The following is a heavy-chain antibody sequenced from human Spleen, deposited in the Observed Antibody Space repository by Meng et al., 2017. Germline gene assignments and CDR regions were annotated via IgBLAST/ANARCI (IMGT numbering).Heavy chain of an antibody. CDR2: INPSNGDK. V-gene: IGHV1-46*01. J-gene: IGHJ4*02. Sequence: QVQLVHSGAEVEKPGASVKVSCKASGYTFTNYHIHWVRQAPGQGLEWMGIINPSNGDKVYAQKFRGRVSVTRDTSTSTVYMELSSLRFEDTAVYYCAREMVGGYFDYWGQGTLVTVSS. D-gene: IGHD2-8*01. CDR1: GYTFTNYH. CDR3: AREMVGGYFDY.